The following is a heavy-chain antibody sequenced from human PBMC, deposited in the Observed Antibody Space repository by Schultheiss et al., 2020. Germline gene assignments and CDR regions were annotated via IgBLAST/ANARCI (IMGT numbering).Heavy chain of an antibody. V-gene: IGHV3-30-3*01. CDR2: ISYDGSNK. J-gene: IGHJ4*02. Sequence: GESLKISCAASGFTFSSYAMHWVRQAPGKGLEWVAVISYDGSNKYYADSVKGRFTISRDNSKNTLYLQMNSLRAEDTAVYYCARAVMDVVAATHFDYWGQGTLVTVSS. D-gene: IGHD5-12*01. CDR1: GFTFSSYA. CDR3: ARAVMDVVAATHFDY.